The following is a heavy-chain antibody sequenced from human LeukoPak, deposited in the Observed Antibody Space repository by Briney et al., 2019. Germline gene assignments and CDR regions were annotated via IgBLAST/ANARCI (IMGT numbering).Heavy chain of an antibody. J-gene: IGHJ4*02. Sequence: GGSLRLSCAASGFTFSNYAFHWVRQAPGKGLEWVAAISYDGSKESYADSVKGRFTISRDNSKSTLYLEMNSLRAEDTAVYYCARGATYYYGSASYYHSFWGQGTLVTVSS. CDR2: ISYDGSKE. V-gene: IGHV3-30-3*01. D-gene: IGHD3-10*01. CDR3: ARGATYYYGSASYYHSF. CDR1: GFTFSNYA.